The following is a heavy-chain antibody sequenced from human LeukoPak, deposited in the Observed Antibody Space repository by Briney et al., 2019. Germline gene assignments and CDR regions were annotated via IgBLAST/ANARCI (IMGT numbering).Heavy chain of an antibody. J-gene: IGHJ4*02. D-gene: IGHD3-16*02. V-gene: IGHV1-46*01. CDR2: INPSGGST. CDR1: GYTFTGYY. Sequence: GASVKVSCKASGYTFTGYYTHWVRQAPGQGLEWMGIINPSGGSTSYAQKFQGRVTMTRDTSTSTVYMELSSLRSEDTAVYYCARGHDYVWGSYRPFNYWGQGTLVTVSS. CDR3: ARGHDYVWGSYRPFNY.